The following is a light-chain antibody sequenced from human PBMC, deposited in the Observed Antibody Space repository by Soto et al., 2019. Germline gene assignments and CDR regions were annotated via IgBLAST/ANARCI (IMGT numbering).Light chain of an antibody. CDR1: QTVIHN. CDR3: QQYNKWPLIT. J-gene: IGKJ5*01. V-gene: IGKV3D-15*01. CDR2: GAS. Sequence: IVLTQSPDTLSLSTGERATLSCRASQTVIHNHLAWHQQKPGQTPRLLVYGASSRATGSPDRFSVSGSGTEFTLTISSLQSEDFALYYCQQYNKWPLITFGQGTRLEIK.